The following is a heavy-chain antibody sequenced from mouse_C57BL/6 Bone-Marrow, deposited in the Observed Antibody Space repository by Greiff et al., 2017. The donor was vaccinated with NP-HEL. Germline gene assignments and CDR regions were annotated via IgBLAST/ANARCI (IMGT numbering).Heavy chain of an antibody. D-gene: IGHD2-4*01. CDR1: GFTFSSYA. Sequence: EVMLVESGGGLVKPGGSLKLSCAASGFTFSSYAMSWVRQTPEKRLEWVATISDGGSYTYYSDNVNCLFTNARDNAKNNLYLQMSHLKSEDTAMYYCARDGDYDAWFAYWGQGTLVTVSA. J-gene: IGHJ3*01. CDR2: ISDGGSYT. CDR3: ARDGDYDAWFAY. V-gene: IGHV5-4*01.